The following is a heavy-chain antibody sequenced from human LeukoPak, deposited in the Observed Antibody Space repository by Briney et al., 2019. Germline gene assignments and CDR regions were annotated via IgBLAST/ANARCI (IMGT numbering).Heavy chain of an antibody. D-gene: IGHD2-2*03. J-gene: IGHJ4*02. CDR2: INTNTGNP. CDR1: GYTFTSYA. V-gene: IGHV7-4-1*02. Sequence: ASVKVSCKASGYTFTSYAMNWVRQAPGQGLEWMGWINTNTGNPTYAQGFTGRSVFSLDTSVSTAYLQISSLKAEDTAVYYCARAGVLKRSGGVMDIVVVPAAQDYWGQGTLVTVSS. CDR3: ARAGVLKRSGGVMDIVVVPAAQDY.